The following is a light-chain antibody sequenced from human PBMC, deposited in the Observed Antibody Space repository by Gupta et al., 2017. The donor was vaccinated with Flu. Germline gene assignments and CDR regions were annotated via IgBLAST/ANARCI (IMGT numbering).Light chain of an antibody. V-gene: IGKV1-39*01. CDR3: QQTSSAPRT. CDR1: QSIRNY. Sequence: SVGDRVTITCRASQSIRNYLNWYQQRPGKAPKLLIYGISTLHNGVPSRFSGSGYGTDFTLTITSLQPEDFATYYCQQTSSAPRTFGQGTKVEIK. CDR2: GIS. J-gene: IGKJ1*01.